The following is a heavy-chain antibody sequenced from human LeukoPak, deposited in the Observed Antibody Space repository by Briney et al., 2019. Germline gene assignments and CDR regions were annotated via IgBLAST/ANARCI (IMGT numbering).Heavy chain of an antibody. V-gene: IGHV4-34*01. CDR3: ARVSSGWHAHFDY. CDR2: INHSGST. J-gene: IGHJ4*02. D-gene: IGHD6-19*01. Sequence: SETLSLTCAVYGGSFSGYYWSWIRQPPGKGLEWIGEINHSGSTNSSPSLKSRVTISLDTSKNQFSLKLSSVTAADTAVYYCARVSSGWHAHFDYWGQGTLVTVSS. CDR1: GGSFSGYY.